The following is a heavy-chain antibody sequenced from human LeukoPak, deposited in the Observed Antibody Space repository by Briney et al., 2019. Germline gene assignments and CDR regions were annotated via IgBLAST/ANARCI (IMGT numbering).Heavy chain of an antibody. CDR1: GYSISSGYY. CDR2: IYHSGST. V-gene: IGHV4-38-2*01. D-gene: IGHD3-9*01. Sequence: SETLSLTCAVSGYSISSGYYWGWIRQPPGKGLEWIGSIYHSGSTYYKPSLKSRVTISVDTSKNQFSLKLSSVTAADTAVYYCARQDYDILTGYYGYYFDYWGQGTLVTVSS. J-gene: IGHJ4*02. CDR3: ARQDYDILTGYYGYYFDY.